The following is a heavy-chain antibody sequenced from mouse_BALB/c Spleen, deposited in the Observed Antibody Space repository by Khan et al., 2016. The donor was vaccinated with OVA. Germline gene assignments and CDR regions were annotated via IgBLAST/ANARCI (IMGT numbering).Heavy chain of an antibody. D-gene: IGHD2-14*01. CDR1: GFSLNTYG. CDR2: IRSGDTT. Sequence: QVQLQQSGPGLVQPSQSLSITCTVSGFSLNTYGIHWIRQPPGKGLEWLGVIRSGDTTEPNGHFISSLTITTDTTKPKVFFKMNSLQADDTAIYYCARNSYMYDFTYWGQGTLVTVSA. V-gene: IGHV2-2*01. J-gene: IGHJ3*01. CDR3: ARNSYMYDFTY.